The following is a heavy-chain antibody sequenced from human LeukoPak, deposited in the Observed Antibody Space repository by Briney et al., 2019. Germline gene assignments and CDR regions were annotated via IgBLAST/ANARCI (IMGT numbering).Heavy chain of an antibody. Sequence: PGGSLRLSCAASGFTFSGYGMHWVRQAPGKGLEWVAFIRNDGSNKYYADSVKGRFTISRDNSKNTLYLQMNSLRAEDTAVYYCAKDVGVRTTVGYFDHWGQGTLVTVSS. V-gene: IGHV3-30*02. D-gene: IGHD4-11*01. CDR3: AKDVGVRTTVGYFDH. CDR1: GFTFSGYG. CDR2: IRNDGSNK. J-gene: IGHJ4*02.